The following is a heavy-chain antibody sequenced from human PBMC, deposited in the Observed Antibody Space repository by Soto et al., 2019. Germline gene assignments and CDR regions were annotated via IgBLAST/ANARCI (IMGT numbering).Heavy chain of an antibody. V-gene: IGHV4-39*01. J-gene: IGHJ4*02. CDR2: VYYSGSA. CDR3: VRHAPYRSGWANRNDY. D-gene: IGHD6-19*01. Sequence: QLQLQESGPGLVKPSETLSLTCTVSGASISSSTFYWGWIRQPPGKGLEWIGTVYYSGSAYYNPSLKLRLTISVDTSKTQFSLRLRSVTAADTALYYCVRHAPYRSGWANRNDYWGQGTLVTVSS. CDR1: GASISSSTFY.